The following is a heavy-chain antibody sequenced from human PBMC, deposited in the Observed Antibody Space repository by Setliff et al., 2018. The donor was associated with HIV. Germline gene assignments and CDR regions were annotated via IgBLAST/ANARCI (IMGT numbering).Heavy chain of an antibody. J-gene: IGHJ4*02. CDR1: GFTFRSYW. CDR3: ARGRLYGVVDY. D-gene: IGHD3-10*01. V-gene: IGHV4-4*02. CDR2: VSHSGST. Sequence: GSLRLSCAASGFTFRSYWLSWVRQAPGKGLELEWIGEVSHSGSTNYNPSLKSRVTISVDTSKNQFSLKLTSVTAADTAVYYCARGRLYGVVDYWGQGTLVTVSS.